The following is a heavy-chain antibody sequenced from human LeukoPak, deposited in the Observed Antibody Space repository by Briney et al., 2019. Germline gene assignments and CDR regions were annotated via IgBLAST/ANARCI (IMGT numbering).Heavy chain of an antibody. V-gene: IGHV3-30-3*01. Sequence: GGSLRLSCAASGFTFSSYAMHWVRQAPGKGLEWVAVISYDGSNKYYADSVKGRFTISRDNSKNSLYLQMNSLRAEDTAVYYCARDGSSGYYSFDYWGQGTLVTVSS. CDR3: ARDGSSGYYSFDY. J-gene: IGHJ4*02. D-gene: IGHD3-22*01. CDR2: ISYDGSNK. CDR1: GFTFSSYA.